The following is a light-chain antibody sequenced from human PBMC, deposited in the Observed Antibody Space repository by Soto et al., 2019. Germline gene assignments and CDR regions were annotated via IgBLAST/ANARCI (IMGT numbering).Light chain of an antibody. Sequence: LTQPQVSLSLCPGEGDAICCGASQSVSTFLAWYQQKPGQAPRLLIYDASNRATGIPARFSGSGSGTDFTLTISSLEPEYFAVYYCQQCANWPPKWTFGQGTKVDIK. CDR3: QQCANWPPKWT. CDR2: DAS. CDR1: QSVSTF. V-gene: IGKV3-11*01. J-gene: IGKJ1*01.